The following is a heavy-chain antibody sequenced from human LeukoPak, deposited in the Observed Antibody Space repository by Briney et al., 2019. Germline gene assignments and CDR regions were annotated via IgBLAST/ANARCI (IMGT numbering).Heavy chain of an antibody. Sequence: GGSLRLSCAASGITFSSYAMNWVRQAPGKGLEWVSVISGSGGSTYYADSVRGRFTISRDNSKNTLYLQMNSLRAEDTALYYCAKGDNDILTGYYNSFDYWGQGTLVTVSS. CDR1: GITFSSYA. D-gene: IGHD3-9*01. J-gene: IGHJ4*02. V-gene: IGHV3-23*01. CDR3: AKGDNDILTGYYNSFDY. CDR2: ISGSGGST.